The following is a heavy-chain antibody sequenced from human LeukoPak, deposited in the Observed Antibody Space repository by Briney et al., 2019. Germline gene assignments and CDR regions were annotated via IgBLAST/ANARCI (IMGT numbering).Heavy chain of an antibody. CDR3: VGRAVTTPRWMPFDP. Sequence: GGSLRLSCAASGFTFEHYAMHWVRQGPGKGLEWVAGVSWISGSIVYADSVKGRFTISRDNAKKSLYLQMNSLRPEDTAIYYCVGRAVTTPRWMPFDPWGQGTLVTVSS. D-gene: IGHD4-11*01. V-gene: IGHV3-9*01. J-gene: IGHJ5*02. CDR2: VSWISGSI. CDR1: GFTFEHYA.